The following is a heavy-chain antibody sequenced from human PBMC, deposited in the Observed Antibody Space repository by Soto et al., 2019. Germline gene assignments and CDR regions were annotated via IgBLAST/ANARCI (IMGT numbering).Heavy chain of an antibody. CDR1: GGSFSGYY. V-gene: IGHV4-34*01. J-gene: IGHJ4*02. CDR2: INHSGST. CDR3: ARGTNFDY. Sequence: SETLSLTCAVYGGSFSGYYWSWIRQPPGKGLEWIGEINHSGSTNYNPSLKSRVTISVDTSKNQFSLKPSSVTAADTAVYYCARGTNFDYWGQGTLVTVSS.